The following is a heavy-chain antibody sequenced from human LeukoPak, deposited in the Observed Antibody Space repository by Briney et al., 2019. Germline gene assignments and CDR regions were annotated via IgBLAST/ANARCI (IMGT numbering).Heavy chain of an antibody. D-gene: IGHD6-19*01. CDR3: ARDWYSSGRALKPNFDY. CDR2: INPNSGGT. CDR1: GYTFTGYY. J-gene: IGHJ4*02. Sequence: ASVKVSCKASGYTFTGYYMHWVRQAPGQGLEWMGWINPNSGGTNYAQKFQGRVTMTRDTSISTAYMELRSLRSDDTAVYYCARDWYSSGRALKPNFDYWGQGTLVTVSS. V-gene: IGHV1-2*02.